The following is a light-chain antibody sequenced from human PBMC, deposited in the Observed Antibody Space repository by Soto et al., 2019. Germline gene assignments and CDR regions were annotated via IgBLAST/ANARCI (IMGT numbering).Light chain of an antibody. J-gene: IGKJ1*01. Sequence: DVVMTQSPLSLPVTLGQPASISCRSSQSLIHSDGNTYLSWFQQRPGQSPRRLIYEVSDRDSGVPERLTGRGSGTDFTMKISRVEAEDVGVYYCMQGTHWPWTFGQGTEVEIK. CDR2: EVS. V-gene: IGKV2-30*02. CDR3: MQGTHWPWT. CDR1: QSLIHSDGNTY.